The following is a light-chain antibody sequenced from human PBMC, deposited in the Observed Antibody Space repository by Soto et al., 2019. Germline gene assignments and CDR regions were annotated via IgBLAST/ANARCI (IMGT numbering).Light chain of an antibody. CDR3: IQGTHWPPT. CDR1: ESLVHDDGNTY. Sequence: DVVMTQSPLSLPVTLGQPASISCRSSESLVHDDGNTYLNWIQQRPGQSTRRLIYKVCNRGSGVSDRFSGSGSGSNFTLKISRVGAEDLVVYYCIQGTHWPPTFGQWTKVEIK. CDR2: KVC. J-gene: IGKJ1*01. V-gene: IGKV2-30*02.